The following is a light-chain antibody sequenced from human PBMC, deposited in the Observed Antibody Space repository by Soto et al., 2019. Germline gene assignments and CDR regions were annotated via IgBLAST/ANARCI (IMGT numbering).Light chain of an antibody. CDR3: SSYTSSITLYL. Sequence: QSALTQPASVSGSPGQSITISCTGTSSDVGGYNYVSWYQHHPGKAPKLMIYDVSNRPSGVSNRFSGSKSGNTASLTISGLQAEDEADYYCSSYTSSITLYLFGTGTKLTVL. CDR2: DVS. CDR1: SSDVGGYNY. J-gene: IGLJ1*01. V-gene: IGLV2-14*03.